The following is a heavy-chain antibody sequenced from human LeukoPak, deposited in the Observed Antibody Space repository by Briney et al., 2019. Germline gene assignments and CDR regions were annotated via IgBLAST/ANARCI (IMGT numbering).Heavy chain of an antibody. CDR3: ARDSGSYPHWFAP. Sequence: PSETLSLTCTVSGGSISSYYWNWIRQPPGKGLEWIGYIFYSGITNYNPSLKSRVTISVDTSKKQFSLKLTSVTAADTAVYYCARDSGSYPHWFAPWGQGTLVIVSS. J-gene: IGHJ5*02. V-gene: IGHV4-59*01. CDR1: GGSISSYY. D-gene: IGHD1-26*01. CDR2: IFYSGIT.